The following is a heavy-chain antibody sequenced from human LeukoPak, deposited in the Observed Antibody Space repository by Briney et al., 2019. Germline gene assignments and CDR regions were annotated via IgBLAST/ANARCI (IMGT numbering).Heavy chain of an antibody. J-gene: IGHJ6*02. CDR3: ARGVPQGYHGMDV. CDR2: ISSSSSYT. V-gene: IGHV3-11*05. CDR1: GFTFSDFY. D-gene: IGHD3-3*01. Sequence: GGSLRLSCAASGFTFSDFYMSWIRQAPGKGLECVSYISSSSSYTNYADSVKGRFTISRDNAKNSLYLQMSSLRAEDRAVYYCARGVPQGYHGMDVWGQGTTVTVSS.